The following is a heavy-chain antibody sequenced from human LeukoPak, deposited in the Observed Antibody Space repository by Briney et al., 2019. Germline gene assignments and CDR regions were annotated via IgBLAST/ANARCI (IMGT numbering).Heavy chain of an antibody. V-gene: IGHV3-21*01. CDR2: ISSSSSYI. J-gene: IGHJ6*02. CDR3: AREGEYYYYGMDV. Sequence: GGSLRLSCAASGFTFSDYYMSWVRQAPGKGLEWVSSISSSSSYIYYADSVKGRFTISRDNAKNSLYLQMNSLRAEDTAVYYCAREGEYYYYGMDVWGQGTTVTVSS. CDR1: GFTFSDYY. D-gene: IGHD3-16*01.